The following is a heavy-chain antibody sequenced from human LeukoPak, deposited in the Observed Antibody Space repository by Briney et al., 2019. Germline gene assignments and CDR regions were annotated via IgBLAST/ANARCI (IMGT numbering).Heavy chain of an antibody. CDR2: VSGAGGLT. J-gene: IGHJ4*02. CDR1: GFNFSSYA. D-gene: IGHD3-3*01. V-gene: IGHV3-23*01. Sequence: PGGSLRLSCAASGFNFSSYAMNWVRQAPGKGLEWVSGVSGAGGLTYYADSVKGRFTISRDNSKSTLYLQMNSLRAEDTAVYYCAKDGSGTESPIWGQGTLVTVSS. CDR3: AKDGSGTESPI.